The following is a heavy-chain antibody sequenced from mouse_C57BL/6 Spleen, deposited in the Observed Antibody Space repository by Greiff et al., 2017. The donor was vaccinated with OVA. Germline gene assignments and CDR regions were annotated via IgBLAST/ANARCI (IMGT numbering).Heavy chain of an antibody. CDR3: VRLGDYYAMDY. V-gene: IGHV10-1*01. Sequence: DVQLVESGGGLVQPKGSLKLSCAASGFSFNTYAMNWVRQAPGKGLEWVARIRSKSNNYATYYADSVKDRFTISRDDSESMLYLQMNNLKTEDTAMYYCVRLGDYYAMDYWGQGTSVTVSS. CDR1: GFSFNTYA. CDR2: IRSKSNNYAT. J-gene: IGHJ4*01.